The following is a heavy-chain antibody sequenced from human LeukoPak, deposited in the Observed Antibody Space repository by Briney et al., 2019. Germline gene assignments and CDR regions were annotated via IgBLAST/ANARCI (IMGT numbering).Heavy chain of an antibody. CDR3: TRISADSGSSPFDY. Sequence: SGPTLVNPTQTLTLTCTFSGFSLSTSGTRVNWIRQPPGKALEWLARIDWDDDKFYTPSLKPRLTISKDTSKNQVVLTMTNMDPADTATYYCTRISADSGSSPFDYRGQGTLVTVSS. CDR1: GFSLSTSGTR. V-gene: IGHV2-70*04. CDR2: IDWDDDK. D-gene: IGHD6-6*01. J-gene: IGHJ4*02.